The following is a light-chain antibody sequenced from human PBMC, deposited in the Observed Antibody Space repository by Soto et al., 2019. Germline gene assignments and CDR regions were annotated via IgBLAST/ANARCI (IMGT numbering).Light chain of an antibody. CDR3: QQYDNLPIT. CDR2: GAS. V-gene: IGKV1-17*01. J-gene: IGKJ5*01. Sequence: DIQMTQFPSSLSASVGDRVTITCRASQGIRNDLGWYQQKPGNAPKRLIYGASSLQSGVPSRFSGSGSGTDFTFTICSLQPEDIATYYCQQYDNLPITFGQGTRLEIK. CDR1: QGIRND.